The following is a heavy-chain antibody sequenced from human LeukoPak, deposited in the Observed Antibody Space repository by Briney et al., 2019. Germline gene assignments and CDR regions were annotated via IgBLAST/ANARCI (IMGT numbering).Heavy chain of an antibody. D-gene: IGHD3-22*01. J-gene: IGHJ1*01. CDR3: ARAGVYYDSSGYPNKH. Sequence: GGSLRLSCAASGFTFSSYAMSWVRQAPGKGLEWVSGISGGGDRTNYADSVRGRFTISRDNSKNTLYLQMNSLRAEDTAVYYCARAGVYYDSSGYPNKHWGQGTLVTVSS. CDR1: GFTFSSYA. CDR2: ISGGGDRT. V-gene: IGHV3-23*01.